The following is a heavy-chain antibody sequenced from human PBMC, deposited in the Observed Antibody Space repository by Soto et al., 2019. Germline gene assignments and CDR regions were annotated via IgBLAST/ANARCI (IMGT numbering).Heavy chain of an antibody. Sequence: QLQLQESGPGLVRPSEALSLTCTVSGGSISSFAYYWGWIRQPPGKGLEWIGTVYYNENTYYNPSFKSRVTISVDTAKNQFSLNLRSVTAADTAIYFCARRERYYGSPGWFDPWGQGTLVTVSS. D-gene: IGHD3-10*01. V-gene: IGHV4-39*01. J-gene: IGHJ5*02. CDR1: GGSISSFAYY. CDR2: VYYNENT. CDR3: ARRERYYGSPGWFDP.